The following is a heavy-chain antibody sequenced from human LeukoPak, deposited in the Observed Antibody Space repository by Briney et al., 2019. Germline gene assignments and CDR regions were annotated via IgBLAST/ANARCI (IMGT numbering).Heavy chain of an antibody. CDR1: GGSISSHY. CDR2: IYYSGST. D-gene: IGHD6-6*01. J-gene: IGHJ6*03. V-gene: IGHV4-59*11. Sequence: PSETLSLNCTVSGGSISSHYWSWIRQPPGKGLEWIGDIYYSGSTNYNPSLKSRVTISVDTSKNQFSLKLSSVTAADTAVYYCARARIAARPFCYYMDVWGKGTTVTVSS. CDR3: ARARIAARPFCYYMDV.